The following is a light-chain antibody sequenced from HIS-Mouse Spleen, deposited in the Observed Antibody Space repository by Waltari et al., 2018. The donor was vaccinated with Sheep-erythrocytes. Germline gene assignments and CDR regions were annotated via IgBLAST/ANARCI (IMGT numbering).Light chain of an antibody. CDR1: QGISCY. V-gene: IGKV1-9*01. CDR2: AAS. J-gene: IGKJ2*01. Sequence: DIQLTQSPSFLSASVGDRVTITCRASQGISCYLAWYQQKPGKAPKLLIYAASTLQSGVTSRFSGSGSGTEFTLTISSLQPEDFATYYCQQLNSYPPYTFGQGTKLEIK. CDR3: QQLNSYPPYT.